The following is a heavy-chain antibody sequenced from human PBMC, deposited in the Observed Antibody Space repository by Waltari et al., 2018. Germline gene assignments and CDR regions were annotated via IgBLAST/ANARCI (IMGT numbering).Heavy chain of an antibody. J-gene: IGHJ4*02. Sequence: EVQLVESGGGLVQPGGSLRLSCAASGFTFSSYEMNWVRQAPGKGLEWVSYISSSGSTIDYADSVKGRFTISRDNAKNSLYLQMNSLRAEDTAVYYCARVPPAPDYGDYGDGFDYWGQGTLVTVSS. CDR2: ISSSGSTI. CDR3: ARVPPAPDYGDYGDGFDY. V-gene: IGHV3-48*03. CDR1: GFTFSSYE. D-gene: IGHD4-17*01.